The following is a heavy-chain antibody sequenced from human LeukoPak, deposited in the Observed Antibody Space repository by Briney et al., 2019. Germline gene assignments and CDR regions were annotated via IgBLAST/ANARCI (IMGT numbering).Heavy chain of an antibody. Sequence: HPGGSLRLSCAASGFTFSSSWMNWVRQAPGKGLEWVANIKQDGSEKYYVDSVKGRFTISRDNAKNSLYLQMNSLRAEDTAVYYCAGPGGHYWGQGTLVTVSS. CDR3: AGPGGHY. V-gene: IGHV3-7*01. CDR1: GFTFSSSW. D-gene: IGHD3-10*01. CDR2: IKQDGSEK. J-gene: IGHJ4*02.